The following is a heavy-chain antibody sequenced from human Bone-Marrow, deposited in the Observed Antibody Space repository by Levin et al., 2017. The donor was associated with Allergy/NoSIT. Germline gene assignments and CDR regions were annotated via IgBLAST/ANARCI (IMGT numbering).Heavy chain of an antibody. Sequence: PTGGSLRLSCAASGFTFSSYWMSWVRQAPGKGLEWVANIKQDGSEKYHVDSVKGRFTISRDNAKNSLYLQMDSLRAEDTAVYYCARGGPKVRGIYWGQGTLVTVSS. CDR2: IKQDGSEK. CDR1: GFTFSSYW. V-gene: IGHV3-7*04. J-gene: IGHJ4*02. D-gene: IGHD3-10*01. CDR3: ARGGPKVRGIY.